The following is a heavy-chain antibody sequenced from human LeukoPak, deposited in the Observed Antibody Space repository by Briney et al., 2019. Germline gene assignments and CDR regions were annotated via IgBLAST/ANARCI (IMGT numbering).Heavy chain of an antibody. CDR2: MNPNSGNT. J-gene: IGHJ6*02. D-gene: IGHD2-2*03. Sequence: ASVKVSCKASGYTFTSNDINWVRQATGQGLEWMGWMNPNSGNTAYAQKFQGRATMTRNTSISTAYMELSSLRSEDTAVYYCATTGFFGYCSSTGCGAVDVWGQGTTVTVSS. CDR1: GYTFTSND. CDR3: ATTGFFGYCSSTGCGAVDV. V-gene: IGHV1-8*01.